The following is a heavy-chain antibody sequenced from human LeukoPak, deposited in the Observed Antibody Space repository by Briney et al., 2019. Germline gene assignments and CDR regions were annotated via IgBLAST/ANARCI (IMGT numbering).Heavy chain of an antibody. CDR3: ARGGEGSGFDS. CDR2: ISSSSSYI. V-gene: IGHV3-21*01. J-gene: IGHJ4*02. Sequence: AGGSLRLSCAASGFTFSSYSMNWVRQAPGKGLEWVSSISSSSSYIYYADSVKGRFTISRDNAKNSLYLQMNSLRAEDTALYYCARGGEGSGFDSWGQGTLVTVSS. D-gene: IGHD6-19*01. CDR1: GFTFSSYS.